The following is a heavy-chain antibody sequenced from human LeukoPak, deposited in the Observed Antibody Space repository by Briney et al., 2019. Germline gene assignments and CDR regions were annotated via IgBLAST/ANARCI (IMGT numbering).Heavy chain of an antibody. J-gene: IGHJ4*02. V-gene: IGHV5-51*01. D-gene: IGHD6-19*01. Sequence: GASPQISCNGSCSICNSYWIGWGRQMPGKGLEWMGIIYPGDSDTRYSPSFQGQVTISADKSTSTAYLQWSSLKASDTAMYYCARRSSGWYQDYWGQGTLVTVSS. CDR3: ARRSSGWYQDY. CDR1: CSICNSYW. CDR2: IYPGDSDT.